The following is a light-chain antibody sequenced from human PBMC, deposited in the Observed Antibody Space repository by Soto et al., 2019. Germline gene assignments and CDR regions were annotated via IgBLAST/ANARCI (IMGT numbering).Light chain of an antibody. V-gene: IGKV1-39*01. J-gene: IGKJ1*01. Sequence: DIQMTQSPSSLSASVGDRVTITCRASQSISNYLNWYQQRPGQAPKLLIYLASSLSSGVPSKFSGSGSGTDFTLTISVLQPEDSATYCCQQTYKTPLTFGQGTKVEIK. CDR2: LAS. CDR3: QQTYKTPLT. CDR1: QSISNY.